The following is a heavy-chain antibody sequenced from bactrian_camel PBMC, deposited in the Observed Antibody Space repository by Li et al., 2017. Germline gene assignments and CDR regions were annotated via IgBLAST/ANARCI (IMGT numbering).Heavy chain of an antibody. Sequence: HVQLVESGGGSVQAGGSLRLSCAASGRTYSKWCMGWFRQISGKEREGLATIDSRGITAYADSVKGRFTITNDIGKNTLFLQMNALEPEDSAVYYCAAAPLSGLCSSWHAVYDYWGQGTQVTVS. CDR2: IDSRGIT. J-gene: IGHJ4*01. V-gene: IGHV3S57*01. D-gene: IGHD6*01. CDR1: GRTYSKWC. CDR3: AAAPLSGLCSSWHAVYDY.